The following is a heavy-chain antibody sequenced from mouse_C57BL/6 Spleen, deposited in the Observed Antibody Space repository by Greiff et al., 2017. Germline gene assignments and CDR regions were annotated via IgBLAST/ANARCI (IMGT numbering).Heavy chain of an antibody. CDR2: IYPGNSDT. D-gene: IGHD3-2*02. CDR3: TVDSSGYVHYAMYY. J-gene: IGHJ4*01. CDR1: GYTFTSYW. V-gene: IGHV1-5*01. Sequence: VQLQQSGTVLARPGASVKMSCKTSGYTFTSYWMHWVKQRPGQGLEWIGAIYPGNSDTSYNQKFKGKAKLTAVTSASTAYMELSSLTNEDSAVYYCTVDSSGYVHYAMYYWGQGTSVTVSS.